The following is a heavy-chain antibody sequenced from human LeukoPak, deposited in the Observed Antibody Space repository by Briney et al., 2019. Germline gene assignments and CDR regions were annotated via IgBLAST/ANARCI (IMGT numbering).Heavy chain of an antibody. CDR2: ISGNSGGI. J-gene: IGHJ5*02. V-gene: IGHV3-9*01. D-gene: IGHD6-19*01. CDR3: AKDASGWYMIDH. Sequence: GGSLRLSCEASGFMFEDYAMHWVRQAPGRGLEWVSGISGNSGGIGYADSVKGRFTISRDNAKNALYLQMNSLTPEDTALYSCAKDASGWYMIDHWGQGTRVIVSS. CDR1: GFMFEDYA.